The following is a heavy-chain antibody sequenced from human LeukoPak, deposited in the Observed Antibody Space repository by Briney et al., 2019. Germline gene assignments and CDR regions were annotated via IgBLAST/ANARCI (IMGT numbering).Heavy chain of an antibody. V-gene: IGHV4-30-2*01. CDR2: IYHSGST. CDR1: GGSISSGGYY. CDR3: ARAARGWFDP. Sequence: SETLSLTCTVSGGSISSGGYYWSWIRQPPGKGLEWIGYIYHSGSTYYNPSLKSRVTISVDRSKNQFSLKLSSVTAADTAVYYCARAARGWFDPWGQGTLVTVSS. J-gene: IGHJ5*02.